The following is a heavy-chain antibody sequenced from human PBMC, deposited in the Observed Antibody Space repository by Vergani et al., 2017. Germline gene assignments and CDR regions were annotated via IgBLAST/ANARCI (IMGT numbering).Heavy chain of an antibody. CDR2: IYYSGNT. CDR3: ASSDSSGYSPAIDY. Sequence: QVQLQESGPGLVKPSQTLSLTCTVSGGSISSGGYYWSWIRQHPGEGLEWIGYIYYSGNTYYNPSLKSRVTISVDTSKNQFSLKLSSVTAADTAVYYCASSDSSGYSPAIDYWGQGTLVTVSS. V-gene: IGHV4-31*03. J-gene: IGHJ4*02. D-gene: IGHD3-22*01. CDR1: GGSISSGGYY.